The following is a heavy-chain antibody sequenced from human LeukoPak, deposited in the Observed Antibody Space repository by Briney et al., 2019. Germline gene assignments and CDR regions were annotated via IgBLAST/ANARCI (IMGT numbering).Heavy chain of an antibody. CDR1: GFTFSSYP. V-gene: IGHV3-48*02. J-gene: IGHJ3*01. D-gene: IGHD3-16*01. CDR3: ARVLGGYDAFDV. CDR2: ISSSSRTI. Sequence: GGSLRLSCASSGFTFSSYPINWVRQAPGKGLEWVSYISSSSRTIYYADSVKGRFTISRDNAKNSLYLQVNSLRDEDTAVYFCARVLGGYDAFDVWGQGTMVTVSS.